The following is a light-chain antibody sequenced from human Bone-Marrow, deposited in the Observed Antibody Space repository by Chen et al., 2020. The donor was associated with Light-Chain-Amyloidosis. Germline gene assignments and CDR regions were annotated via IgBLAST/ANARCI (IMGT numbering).Light chain of an antibody. CDR1: NSNIGINY. V-gene: IGLV1-51*02. CDR2: ENN. Sequence: QSVLTQPPSRSPAPRQKVTLSCSGSNSNIGINYVSWYQQLPGTSPKLLIYENNQRPSEIPDRFSGSKSGTSATLGVAGLQTGDEADYYCATWDSSLTVWMFGGGTKLTVL. CDR3: ATWDSSLTVWM. J-gene: IGLJ3*02.